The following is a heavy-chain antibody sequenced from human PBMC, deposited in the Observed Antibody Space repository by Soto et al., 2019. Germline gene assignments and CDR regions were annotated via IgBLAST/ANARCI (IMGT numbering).Heavy chain of an antibody. J-gene: IGHJ4*02. Sequence: EVHLVESGGGLVQPGGSLRLSCAASGFTFGSIRMTWVRQAPGKGLEWVANIKQDGSEKYYVDSVKGRFTISRDNTKNSLYLQMNSLRAEDTAVYYCARDRPYDYLWGSFRPIDNWGQGTLVNVSS. CDR1: GFTFGSIR. D-gene: IGHD3-16*02. CDR3: ARDRPYDYLWGSFRPIDN. CDR2: IKQDGSEK. V-gene: IGHV3-7*01.